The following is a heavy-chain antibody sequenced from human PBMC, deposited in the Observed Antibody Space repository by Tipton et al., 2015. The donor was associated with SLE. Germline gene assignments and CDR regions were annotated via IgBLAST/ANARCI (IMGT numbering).Heavy chain of an antibody. CDR3: ARPKQQLVPGWFDP. J-gene: IGHJ5*02. V-gene: IGHV4-31*03. CDR2: IYYSGST. D-gene: IGHD6-13*01. Sequence: TLSLTCTVSGGSISSGGYYWSWIRQHPGKGLEWIGYIYYSGSTYYNPSLKSRVTISVDTSKNQFSLKLSSVTAADTAVYYCARPKQQLVPGWFDPWGQGTLVTVSS. CDR1: GGSISSGGYY.